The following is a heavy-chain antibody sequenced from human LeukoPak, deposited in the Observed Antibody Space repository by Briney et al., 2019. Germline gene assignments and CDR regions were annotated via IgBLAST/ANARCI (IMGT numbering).Heavy chain of an antibody. CDR3: ARQSTAVTSY. V-gene: IGHV4-39*01. CDR1: GFTFSSYA. CDR2: IYYSGST. D-gene: IGHD5-18*01. J-gene: IGHJ4*02. Sequence: GSLRLSCAASGFTFSSYAMSWVRQAPGKGLEWIGSIYYSGSTYYNPSLKSRVTISVDTSKNQFSLKLSSVTAADTAVYYCARQSTAVTSYWGQGTLVTVSS.